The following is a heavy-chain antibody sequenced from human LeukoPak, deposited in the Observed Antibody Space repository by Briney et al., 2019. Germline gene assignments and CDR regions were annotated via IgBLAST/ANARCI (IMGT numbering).Heavy chain of an antibody. Sequence: ASVKVSCKASGYTFTSYDINWVRQATGQGLEWMGWMNPNSGNTGYAQKFQGRVTMTRNTSISTAYMELSSLRPEDTAVYYCARGRNIVVVVAATPLGYWGQGTLVTVSS. J-gene: IGHJ4*02. CDR3: ARGRNIVVVVAATPLGY. CDR2: MNPNSGNT. CDR1: GYTFTSYD. V-gene: IGHV1-8*01. D-gene: IGHD2-15*01.